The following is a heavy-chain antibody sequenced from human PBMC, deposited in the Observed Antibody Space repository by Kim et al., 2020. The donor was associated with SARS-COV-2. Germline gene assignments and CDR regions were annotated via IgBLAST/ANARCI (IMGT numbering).Heavy chain of an antibody. D-gene: IGHD6-6*01. Sequence: ANSVKGRFTISRDNSKNTLYLQMGSLRAEDMAVYYCAREGGIAARRSFDYWGQGTLVTVSS. CDR3: AREGGIAARRSFDY. V-gene: IGHV3-64*01. J-gene: IGHJ4*02.